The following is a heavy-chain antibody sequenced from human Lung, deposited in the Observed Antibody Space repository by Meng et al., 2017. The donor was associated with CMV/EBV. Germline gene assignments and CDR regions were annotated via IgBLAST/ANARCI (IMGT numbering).Heavy chain of an antibody. V-gene: IGHV4-38-2*02. CDR2: IFHGGTV. CDR3: ARERDYYSYMAV. Sequence: SETLPLTCTISGYSITTSYFWGRVRQSPGKGLEWIGGIFHGGTVYYNPSLKSRVTISLDTSKNQFSLRLDSVTAADTAVYYCARERDYYSYMAVWGRGNTV. CDR1: GYSITTSYF. J-gene: IGHJ6*02.